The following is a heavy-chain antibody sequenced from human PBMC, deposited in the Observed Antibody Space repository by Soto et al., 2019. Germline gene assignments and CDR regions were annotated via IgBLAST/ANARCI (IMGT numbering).Heavy chain of an antibody. CDR1: GFTFDNYE. CDR3: VRGATWPLTLFDY. J-gene: IGHJ4*02. V-gene: IGHV3-48*03. CDR2: ISSSSSTT. Sequence: EVQLVESGGRLVQPGGSLRLSCVVSGFTFDNYEMNWVRQAPGKGLEWLSYISSSSSTTYYADSVKGRFTVSRDNAKNSLYLQMSSLRAEDTALYYCVRGATWPLTLFDYWGQGSLVTVSS.